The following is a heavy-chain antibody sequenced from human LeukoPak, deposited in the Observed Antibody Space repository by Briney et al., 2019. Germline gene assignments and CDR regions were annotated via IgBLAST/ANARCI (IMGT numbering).Heavy chain of an antibody. D-gene: IGHD1-1*01. CDR1: GGSNSSGDYY. V-gene: IGHV4-30-4*01. Sequence: SETLSLTCTVSGGSNSSGDYYWSWIRQPPGKGLEWIGYIYYSGSTYYNPSLKSRVTISVDTSKNQFSLKLSSVTAADTAVYYCARGTTNDSYGMDVWGQGTTVTVSS. J-gene: IGHJ6*02. CDR2: IYYSGST. CDR3: ARGTTNDSYGMDV.